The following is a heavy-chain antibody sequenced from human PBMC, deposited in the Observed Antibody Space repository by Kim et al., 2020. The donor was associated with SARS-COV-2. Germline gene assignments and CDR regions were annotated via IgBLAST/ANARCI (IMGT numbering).Heavy chain of an antibody. CDR1: GFSFGNFA. Sequence: GGSLRLSCVASGFSFGNFAMSWVRQAPGKGLEWVSGVTASGESTFYADSVQGRFSISRDSSKNTLFLQLNSLRAEDTATYYCAKDQATAARPPTDYFDY. D-gene: IGHD6-6*01. CDR3: AKDQATAARPPTDYFDY. V-gene: IGHV3-23*01. J-gene: IGHJ4*01. CDR2: VTASGEST.